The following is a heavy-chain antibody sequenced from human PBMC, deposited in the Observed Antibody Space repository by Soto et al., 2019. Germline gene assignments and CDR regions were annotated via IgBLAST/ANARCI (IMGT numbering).Heavy chain of an antibody. CDR3: ARGLVDTAMVLDY. D-gene: IGHD5-18*01. CDR1: GYTFTSYA. CDR2: INAGNGNT. V-gene: IGHV1-3*01. J-gene: IGHJ4*02. Sequence: ASVKVSCKASGYTFTSYAMHWVRQAPGQRLEWMGWINAGNGNTNYAQKFQGRVTITADESTSTAYMELSSLRSEDTAVYYCARGLVDTAMVLDYWGQGTLVTVSS.